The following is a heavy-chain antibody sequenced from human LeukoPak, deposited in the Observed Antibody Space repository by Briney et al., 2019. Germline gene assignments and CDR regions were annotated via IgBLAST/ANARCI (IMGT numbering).Heavy chain of an antibody. V-gene: IGHV1-69*02. J-gene: IGHJ4*02. Sequence: SVKVSCKASGGTFSSYTISWVRQAPGQGLEWMGRNIPILGIANYAQKFQGRVTITADKSTSTAYMELSSLRSEDTAVYYCARSGYCSGGSCLYWGQGTLVTVSS. CDR2: NIPILGIA. D-gene: IGHD2-15*01. CDR3: ARSGYCSGGSCLY. CDR1: GGTFSSYT.